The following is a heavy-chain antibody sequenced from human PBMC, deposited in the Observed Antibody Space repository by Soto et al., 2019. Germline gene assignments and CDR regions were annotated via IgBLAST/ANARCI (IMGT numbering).Heavy chain of an antibody. CDR1: GDSFTSYW. CDR2: IDPSDSYT. V-gene: IGHV5-10-1*01. CDR3: ARGSYYRLFFDY. J-gene: IGHJ4*02. D-gene: IGHD1-26*01. Sequence: GESLKISCNGSGDSFTSYWISWVLQMPGKGLEWMGRIDPSDSYTNYSPSFQGHVTISADKSISTAYLQWSSLKASDTAMYYCARGSYYRLFFDYWGQGTLVTVSS.